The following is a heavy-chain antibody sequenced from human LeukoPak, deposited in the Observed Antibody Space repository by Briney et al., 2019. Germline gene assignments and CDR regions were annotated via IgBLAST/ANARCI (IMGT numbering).Heavy chain of an antibody. V-gene: IGHV3-53*01. Sequence: GGSLRLSCAASGFTVSSHYVSWVRQGPGKGLEGVSIIYSGGSTYYADSVRGRFTISSDNSKNTLYLQINSLRAEDTAVYYCAKDAVGATAYYFDFWGQGTLVTVSS. D-gene: IGHD1-26*01. J-gene: IGHJ4*02. CDR1: GFTVSSHY. CDR2: IYSGGST. CDR3: AKDAVGATAYYFDF.